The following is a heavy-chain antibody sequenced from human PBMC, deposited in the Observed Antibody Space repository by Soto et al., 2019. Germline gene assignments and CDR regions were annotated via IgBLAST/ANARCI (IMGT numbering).Heavy chain of an antibody. CDR1: GYTFTSYG. CDR3: ARGGFLYGDYVF. Sequence: ASVKVSCKASGYTFTSYGISWVRQAPGQGLEWMGWISAYTGNTHYAQKLQGRVTMTTDPSTSTAYMGLRSLRSDDTAVYYCARGGFLYGDYVFWGQGTMVTVSS. D-gene: IGHD4-17*01. J-gene: IGHJ3*01. CDR2: ISAYTGNT. V-gene: IGHV1-18*01.